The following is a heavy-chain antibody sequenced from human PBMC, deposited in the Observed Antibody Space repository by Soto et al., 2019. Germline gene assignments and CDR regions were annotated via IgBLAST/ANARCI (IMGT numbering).Heavy chain of an antibody. CDR2: IYYSGST. J-gene: IGHJ6*02. Sequence: ASETLSLTCTVSGGSVSSGSYYWSWIRQPPGKGLEWIGYIYYSGSTNYNPSLKSRVTISVDTSKNQFSLKLSSVTAADTAVYYCARDQNKWSGNSPYYYYYYGMDVWGQGTTVTVSS. D-gene: IGHD3-3*01. V-gene: IGHV4-61*01. CDR1: GGSVSSGSYY. CDR3: ARDQNKWSGNSPYYYYYYGMDV.